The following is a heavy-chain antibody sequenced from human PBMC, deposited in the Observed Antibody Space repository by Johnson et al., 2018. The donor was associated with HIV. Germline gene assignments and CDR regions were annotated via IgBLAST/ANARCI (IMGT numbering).Heavy chain of an antibody. CDR3: ARDPIAFRNYYGSGSAFDI. D-gene: IGHD3-10*01. CDR2: ISYDGRNK. J-gene: IGHJ3*02. Sequence: VQPGRSLSLSCAASGFTFSSYAMNWVRQAPGKGLEWVAVISYDGRNKDSADSVKGRCTIYRDNSKNTLFLQMNSLRPEDTAVYHCARDPIAFRNYYGSGSAFDIWGQGTMVTVSA. CDR1: GFTFSSYA. V-gene: IGHV3-30*04.